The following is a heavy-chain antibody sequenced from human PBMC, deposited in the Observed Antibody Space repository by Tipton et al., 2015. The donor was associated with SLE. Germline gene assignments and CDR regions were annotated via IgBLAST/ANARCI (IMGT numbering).Heavy chain of an antibody. J-gene: IGHJ4*02. CDR1: DDSVSSAYY. CDR3: ARSWSGRREFDH. V-gene: IGHV4-38-2*02. CDR2: IYRTGTT. Sequence: LRLSCIVSDDSVSSAYYWAWIRQPPGKGLQWIACIYRTGTTYVNPSLKSRVSMSMDTSNNRFSLTMTSLTVADTAVYYCARSWSGRREFDHWGPGTLVTVSS. D-gene: IGHD1-26*01.